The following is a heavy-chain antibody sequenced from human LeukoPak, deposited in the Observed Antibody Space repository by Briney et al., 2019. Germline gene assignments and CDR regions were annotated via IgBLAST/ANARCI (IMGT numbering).Heavy chain of an antibody. CDR1: GFTFSGYG. D-gene: IGHD3-10*01. Sequence: GGSLRLSCAASGFTFSGYGMSWVRQAPGKGLEWVAVISYDGSNKYYADSVKGRFTISRDNSKNTLYLQMNSLRAEDTAVYYCAKISSMVSYSDYWGQGTLVTVSS. CDR2: ISYDGSNK. CDR3: AKISSMVSYSDY. J-gene: IGHJ4*02. V-gene: IGHV3-30*18.